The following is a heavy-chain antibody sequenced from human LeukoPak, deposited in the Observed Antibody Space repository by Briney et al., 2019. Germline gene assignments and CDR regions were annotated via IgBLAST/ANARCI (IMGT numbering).Heavy chain of an antibody. V-gene: IGHV4-59*08. CDR3: ARLWYSSGWYWGFDY. CDR2: IYYSGST. Sequence: PSETLSLTCTVSGGSISSYYWSWIRQPPGKGLEWIGYIYYSGSTNYNPSLKSRVTISVDTPKNQFSLKLSSVTAADTAVYYCARLWYSSGWYWGFDYWGQGTLVTVSS. J-gene: IGHJ4*02. D-gene: IGHD6-19*01. CDR1: GGSISSYY.